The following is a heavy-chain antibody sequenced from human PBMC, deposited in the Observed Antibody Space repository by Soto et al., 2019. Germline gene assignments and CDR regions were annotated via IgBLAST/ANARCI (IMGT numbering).Heavy chain of an antibody. V-gene: IGHV3-9*01. CDR2: IAWNSDTI. CDR1: GFRFEDYA. D-gene: IGHD3-10*01. CDR3: AKDHYGSEIYGLDV. Sequence: EVQLVESGGGLVQPGRSLRLSCAASGFRFEDYAMHWVRQAPGKGLEWVSGIAWNSDTIGYADSVKGRFTISRDNGKNSLYLQMNSLRPEDTALYYCAKDHYGSEIYGLDVWGQGTTVTVSS. J-gene: IGHJ6*02.